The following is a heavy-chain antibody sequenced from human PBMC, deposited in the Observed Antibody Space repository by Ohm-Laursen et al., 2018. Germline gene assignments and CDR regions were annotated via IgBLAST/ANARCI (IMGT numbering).Heavy chain of an antibody. CDR2: IKGDGDST. J-gene: IGHJ3*02. Sequence: SLRLSCAASGFTFSSNIMTWVRQAPGKGLEWVSSIKGDGDSTYYADSVKGRFTLSRDNSKNTLYLQMNRLRAEDTAVYYCVWTSHIWGQGTMVTVSS. V-gene: IGHV3-23*01. D-gene: IGHD2-21*01. CDR1: GFTFSSNI. CDR3: VWTSHI.